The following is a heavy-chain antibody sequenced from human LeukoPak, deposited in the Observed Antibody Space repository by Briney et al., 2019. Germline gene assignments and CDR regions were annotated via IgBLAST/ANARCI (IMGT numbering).Heavy chain of an antibody. D-gene: IGHD6-13*01. Sequence: ASVKVSCKASGGTFSSYAISWVRQAPGQGLEWMGGIIPIFGTANYAQKFQGRVTITTDESTSTAYMELSSLRSEDTAVYYCARVHGSSRTGYYYYYYMDVWGKGTTVTVSS. V-gene: IGHV1-69*05. CDR1: GGTFSSYA. CDR2: IIPIFGTA. J-gene: IGHJ6*03. CDR3: ARVHGSSRTGYYYYYYMDV.